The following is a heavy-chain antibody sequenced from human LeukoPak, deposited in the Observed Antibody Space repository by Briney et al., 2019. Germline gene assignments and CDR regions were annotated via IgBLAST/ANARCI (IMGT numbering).Heavy chain of an antibody. Sequence: KPSETLSLTCAVSGYSISSGYYWGWIRQPPGKGLEWIGSIYHSGSTYYNPSLKSRVTISVDTSKNQFSLKPSSVTAADTAVYYCARGGVAYYDILTGHNWFDPWGQGTLVTVSS. CDR1: GYSISSGYY. CDR3: ARGGVAYYDILTGHNWFDP. V-gene: IGHV4-38-2*01. J-gene: IGHJ5*02. CDR2: IYHSGST. D-gene: IGHD3-9*01.